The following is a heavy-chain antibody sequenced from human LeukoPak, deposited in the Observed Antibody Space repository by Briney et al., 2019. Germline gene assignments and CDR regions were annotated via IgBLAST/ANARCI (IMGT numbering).Heavy chain of an antibody. V-gene: IGHV4-59*08. CDR2: IYYSGST. Sequence: SETLSLTCTVSGGSISSYYWSWIRQPPGKGLEWIGYIYYSGSTNYNPSLESRVTVSVDTSKNQFSLKLSSVTAADTAVYYCARSVDIVAPDYWGQGTLVTVSS. CDR3: ARSVDIVAPDY. D-gene: IGHD5-12*01. J-gene: IGHJ4*02. CDR1: GGSISSYY.